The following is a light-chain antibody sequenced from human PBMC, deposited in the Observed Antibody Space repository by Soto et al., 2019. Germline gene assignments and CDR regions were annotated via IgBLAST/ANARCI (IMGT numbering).Light chain of an antibody. V-gene: IGKV3-15*01. J-gene: IGKJ4*01. Sequence: EIVMTQSPATLSVSPGEEATLSCKASQNVYNNLAWYQQRPGQPPRLLIYDASTRATGISARFSGSGYGTEFTLTISSLQSEDFAVYFCQQCRNWPLTFGGGTKVDNK. CDR1: QNVYNN. CDR2: DAS. CDR3: QQCRNWPLT.